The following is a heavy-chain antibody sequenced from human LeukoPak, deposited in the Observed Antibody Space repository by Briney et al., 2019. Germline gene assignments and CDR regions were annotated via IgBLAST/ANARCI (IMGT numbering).Heavy chain of an antibody. CDR1: GFSVSDYV. D-gene: IGHD2-21*02. J-gene: IGHJ5*02. V-gene: IGHV3-23*01. Sequence: GGSLRLSCAASGFSVSDYVMSWVRQAPGRGLEWVSSISAGGNTYYADSVKRLFTISRDTSNNVLVLQMNSLRAEDTAVYYCAKDVTGCGGDCYSYRWGQGNRVTVSA. CDR3: AKDVTGCGGDCYSYR. CDR2: ISAGGNT.